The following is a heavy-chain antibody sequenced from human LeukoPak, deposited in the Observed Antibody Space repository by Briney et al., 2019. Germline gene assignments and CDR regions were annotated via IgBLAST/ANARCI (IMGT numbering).Heavy chain of an antibody. CDR3: AKGSGGSGSFYNHFDC. CDR2: ISSDGSNK. V-gene: IGHV3-30*18. CDR1: GLSFNSCG. Sequence: GGPLRLSCAAAGLSFNSCGRHWVRQAPGKGLEWVAVISSDGSNKYYADSVKGRFTISRDNSKNTLSLQMNSLRTEDTAVFYCAKGSGGSGSFYNHFDCWGQGTLVTVSS. D-gene: IGHD3-10*01. J-gene: IGHJ4*02.